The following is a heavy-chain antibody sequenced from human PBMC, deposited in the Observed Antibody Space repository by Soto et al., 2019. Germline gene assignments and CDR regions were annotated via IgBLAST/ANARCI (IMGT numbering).Heavy chain of an antibody. CDR3: GRVGNGEGYY. V-gene: IGHV3-74*01. D-gene: IGHD2-8*01. CDR2: ISSDGRST. Sequence: EVQLVESGGDLVQPGGSLRLSCAASGFTFSNYPMYWVRQTPGKGLVWVSRISSDGRSTIYADSVKGRFTISRDNARNTLELQMNTLRAEDTAVYYCGRVGNGEGYYWGQGILVTVSS. CDR1: GFTFSNYP. J-gene: IGHJ4*02.